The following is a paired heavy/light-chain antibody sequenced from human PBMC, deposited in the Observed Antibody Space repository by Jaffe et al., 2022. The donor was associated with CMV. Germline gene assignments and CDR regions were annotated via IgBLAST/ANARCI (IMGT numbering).Light chain of an antibody. CDR1: QTISTY. CDR2: SAS. V-gene: IGKV1-39*01. J-gene: IGKJ4*01. Sequence: DIQMTQSPSSLSASVGDTVSISCRTSQTISTYLHWFQQKARKAPNLLIYSASGLQSGVPSRFSGSGSGTDFTLTISNLQPEDFATYYCQQTYSPPFTFGGGTKVEIK. CDR3: QQTYSPPFT.
Heavy chain of an antibody. D-gene: IGHD3-10*01. CDR3: ARDWSSNYGSGSGYRGLGMDV. CDR1: GFSVTFYS. V-gene: IGHV3-21*02. J-gene: IGHJ6*02. CDR2: ISGGGTYK. Sequence: EVQLVESGGGPVKPGGSLRLSCAASGFSVTFYSMNWVRQAPGKGLEWVSSISGGGTYKYYADSFKGRFTISRDLAKNSLSLQMNNLGVEDTAVYYCARDWSSNYGSGSGYRGLGMDVWGQGTTVNVSS.